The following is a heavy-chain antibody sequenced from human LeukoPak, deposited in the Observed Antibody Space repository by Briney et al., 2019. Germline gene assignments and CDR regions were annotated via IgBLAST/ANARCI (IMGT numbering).Heavy chain of an antibody. CDR2: ISYDGSNK. CDR3: ARGLEYAPKLMDAFDI. Sequence: GRSLRLSCAASGFTFSSYAMHWVRQAPGKGLEWVAVISYDGSNKYYADSVKGRFTISRDNSKNTLYLQMNSLRAEDTAVYYCARGLEYAPKLMDAFDIWGQGTMVTVSS. J-gene: IGHJ3*02. CDR1: GFTFSSYA. D-gene: IGHD3-16*01. V-gene: IGHV3-30-3*01.